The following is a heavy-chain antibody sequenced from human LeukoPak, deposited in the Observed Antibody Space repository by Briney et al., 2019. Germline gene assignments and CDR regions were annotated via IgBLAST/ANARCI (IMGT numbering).Heavy chain of an antibody. CDR2: IKPDSGSS. D-gene: IGHD6-19*01. CDR3: ARARVPIAVAGLYYFDY. J-gene: IGHJ4*02. CDR1: GYTFAAYY. V-gene: IGHV1-2*02. Sequence: ASVKVSCKASGYTFAAYYIHWLRQAPGQGPEWMGWIKPDSGSSHYAQKFQGRVTMTRDTSSNSAYMDLTRLKSDDTAVYYCARARVPIAVAGLYYFDYWGQGALVTVSS.